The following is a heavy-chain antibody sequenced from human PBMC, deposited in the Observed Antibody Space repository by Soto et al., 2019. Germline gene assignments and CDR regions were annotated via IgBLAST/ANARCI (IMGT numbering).Heavy chain of an antibody. D-gene: IGHD2-15*01. J-gene: IGHJ6*02. CDR1: GYTFTSYY. Sequence: QVQLVQSGAEVKKPGASVKVSCKASGYTFTSYYMHWVRQAPGQGLEWMGIINPSGGSTSYAQKFQGRVTMTRDTSTSTVYMELSSLRSEDTAVYSCARDLGYCSGGSCYSPYYYGMDVWGQGTTVTVSS. CDR3: ARDLGYCSGGSCYSPYYYGMDV. CDR2: INPSGGST. V-gene: IGHV1-46*01.